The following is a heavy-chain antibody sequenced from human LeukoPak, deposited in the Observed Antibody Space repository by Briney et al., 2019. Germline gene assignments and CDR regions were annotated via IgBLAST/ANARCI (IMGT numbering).Heavy chain of an antibody. V-gene: IGHV4-39*01. D-gene: IGHD3-22*01. CDR3: ARHVPALASSAKYYYDSSGSSLFAPSWFDP. CDR2: IYYSGST. J-gene: IGHJ5*02. CDR1: SGSFSSSSFY. Sequence: SETLSLTCPVSSGSFSSSSFYWGWIRQPPGKGLEWIGSIYYSGSTYYNPSLKSRVTISVDTSRNQFSLRLSSATAAGTAVYYCARHVPALASSAKYYYDSSGSSLFAPSWFDPWGQGTLVTVSS.